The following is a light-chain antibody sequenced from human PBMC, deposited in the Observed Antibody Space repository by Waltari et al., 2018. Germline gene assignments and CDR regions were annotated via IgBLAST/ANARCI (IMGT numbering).Light chain of an antibody. J-gene: IGLJ3*02. V-gene: IGLV3-10*01. Sequence: SYELTQPPSVSVSPGQTARITCSGDALPKKYAYWYQQKSGQAPVLVIYEDSKRPSGIPGRFSGSISGTTATLTISGAQVEYEADYYCYSTDSSGHDRVFGGGTKLTVL. CDR1: ALPKKY. CDR3: YSTDSSGHDRV. CDR2: EDS.